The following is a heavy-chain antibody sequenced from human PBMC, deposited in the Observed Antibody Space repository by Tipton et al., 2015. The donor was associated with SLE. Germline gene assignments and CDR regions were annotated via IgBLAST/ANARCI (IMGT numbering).Heavy chain of an antibody. Sequence: GSLRLSCAASGFTFSSYAMSWVRQAPGKGLEWVSAISGSGDSSYYEDSVKGRFTISRDNSKNILYLQLSSLRADDTAIYYCAPRQVDFDHWGQGTLVTVSS. CDR1: GFTFSSYA. V-gene: IGHV3-23*01. CDR3: APRQVDFDH. D-gene: IGHD2-15*01. J-gene: IGHJ4*02. CDR2: ISGSGDSS.